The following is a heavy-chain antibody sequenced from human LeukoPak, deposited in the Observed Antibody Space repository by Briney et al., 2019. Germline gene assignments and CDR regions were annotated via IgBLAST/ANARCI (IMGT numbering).Heavy chain of an antibody. CDR1: GYTFINFA. V-gene: IGHV1-18*01. D-gene: IGHD6-6*01. Sequence: ASVKVSCKASGYTFINFAINWGRQAPGQRPEWMGWINAYNGNTKYSQKLQGRVTMTTDTSTSTAYMELRSLRSDDTAVYYCAQTTYSSSAHLGYWGQGTLVTVSS. CDR2: INAYNGNT. J-gene: IGHJ4*02. CDR3: AQTTYSSSAHLGY.